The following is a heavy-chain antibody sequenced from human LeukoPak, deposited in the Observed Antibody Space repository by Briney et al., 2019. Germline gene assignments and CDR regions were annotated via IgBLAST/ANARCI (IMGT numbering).Heavy chain of an antibody. Sequence: ETLSLTCTVSSGSITGYYWSWVRQAPGKGLEWVSAISGSGGSTYYADSVKGRFTISRDNSKNTLYLQMNSLRAEDTAVYYCAKEKKRITMIVVPKGGFDYWGQGTLVTVSS. CDR1: SGSITGYY. CDR3: AKEKKRITMIVVPKGGFDY. D-gene: IGHD3-22*01. J-gene: IGHJ4*02. V-gene: IGHV3-23*01. CDR2: ISGSGGST.